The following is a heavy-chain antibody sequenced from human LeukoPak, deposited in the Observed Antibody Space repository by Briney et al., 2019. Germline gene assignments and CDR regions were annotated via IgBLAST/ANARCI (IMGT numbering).Heavy chain of an antibody. CDR1: GFTFSSYE. CDR2: ISSSGSTI. Sequence: GGSLRLSCAASGFTFSSYEMNWVRQAPGRGLEWVLYISSSGSTIYYADSVKGRFTISRDNAKNSLYLQMNSLRAEDTAVYYCARATPDYYDSTGYFDYWGQGTLVTVSS. V-gene: IGHV3-48*03. CDR3: ARATPDYYDSTGYFDY. J-gene: IGHJ4*02. D-gene: IGHD3-22*01.